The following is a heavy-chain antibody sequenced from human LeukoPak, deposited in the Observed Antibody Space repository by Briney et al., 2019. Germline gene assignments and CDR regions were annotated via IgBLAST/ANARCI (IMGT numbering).Heavy chain of an antibody. CDR2: IYYGGST. CDR3: ASYNCGWYEHSP. V-gene: IGHV4-39*07. Sequence: SETLSLTCTVSGGSISSSSYYWGWIRQPPGKGLEWIGSIYYGGSTYYNPSLKSRVTISVDTSKNQFSLKLSSVTAADTAVYYCASYNCGWYEHSPWGQGTLVTVSS. D-gene: IGHD6-19*01. J-gene: IGHJ5*02. CDR1: GGSISSSSYY.